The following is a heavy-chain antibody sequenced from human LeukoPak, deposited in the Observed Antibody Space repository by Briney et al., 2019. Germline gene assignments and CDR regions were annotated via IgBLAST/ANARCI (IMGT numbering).Heavy chain of an antibody. CDR3: ARVICSGGSCRFDY. D-gene: IGHD2-15*01. V-gene: IGHV4-4*07. CDR2: IHTSGST. Sequence: ASETLSLTCTVSGDSISSYYWNWIRQPAGKGLEWIGRIHTSGSTNYNPSLKSRVTMSVDTSKNKFSLKLSSVTAADTAVYYCARVICSGGSCRFDYWGQGTLVTVSS. J-gene: IGHJ4*02. CDR1: GDSISSYY.